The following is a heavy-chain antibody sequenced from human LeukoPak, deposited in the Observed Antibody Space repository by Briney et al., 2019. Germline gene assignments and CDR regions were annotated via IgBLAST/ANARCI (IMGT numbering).Heavy chain of an antibody. CDR3: ASSTPLTSFDY. D-gene: IGHD3-10*01. Sequence: PGGSLRLSCAASGFTFSSYEMNWVRQAPGKGLERVSYISSSGSTIYYADSVKGRFTISRDNAKNSLYLQMNSLRAEDTADYYCASSTPLTSFDYWGQGTLVTVSS. CDR2: ISSSGSTI. V-gene: IGHV3-48*03. CDR1: GFTFSSYE. J-gene: IGHJ4*02.